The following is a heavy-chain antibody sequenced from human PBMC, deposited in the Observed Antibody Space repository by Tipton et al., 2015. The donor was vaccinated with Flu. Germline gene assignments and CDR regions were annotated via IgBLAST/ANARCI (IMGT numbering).Heavy chain of an antibody. CDR1: GGSINSTTYY. V-gene: IGHV4-39*07. CDR2: VFHSGLT. CDR3: ARDFHPTSNWFDP. J-gene: IGHJ5*02. Sequence: GLVKPSETLSLTCTGSGGSINSTTYYWGWVRQPPGKGLEWIATVFHSGLTYYNPSLKSRVSISIDTSKNQFSLRMNSVTAADSAVYYCARDFHPTSNWFDPWGQGTLVTVSS.